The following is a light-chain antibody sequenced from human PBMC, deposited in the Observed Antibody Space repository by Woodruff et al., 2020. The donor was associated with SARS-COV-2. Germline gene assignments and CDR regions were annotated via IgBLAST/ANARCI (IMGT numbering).Light chain of an antibody. CDR2: LNSDGSH. CDR3: QTWGTGPWV. V-gene: IGLV4-69*01. Sequence: KLTCTLSSGHSSNAIAWHQQQPEKGPRYLMKLNSDGSHSKGDGIPDRFSGSSSGAERYLTISSLQSEDEADYYCQTWGTGPWVFGGGTKLT. CDR1: SGHSSNA. J-gene: IGLJ3*02.